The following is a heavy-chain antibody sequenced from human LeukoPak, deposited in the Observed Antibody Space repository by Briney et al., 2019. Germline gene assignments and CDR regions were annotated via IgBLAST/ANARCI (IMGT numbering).Heavy chain of an antibody. J-gene: IGHJ4*02. Sequence: GASVKVSCKASGYTFTSYGISWVRQAPGQGLEWMGWISAYNGNTNYAQKLQGRVTMTTDTSTSTAYMELRSLRSDDTAVYYCARDRLSGSYRDNFDYWGQGTLVTVSS. D-gene: IGHD1-26*01. CDR3: ARDRLSGSYRDNFDY. CDR1: GYTFTSYG. V-gene: IGHV1-18*01. CDR2: ISAYNGNT.